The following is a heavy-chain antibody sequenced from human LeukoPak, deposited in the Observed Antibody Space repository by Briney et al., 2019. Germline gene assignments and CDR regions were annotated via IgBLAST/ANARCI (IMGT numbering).Heavy chain of an antibody. CDR2: IWYDGSNK. CDR3: ARERDSSGELRD. CDR1: GFTFSSYG. D-gene: IGHD3-22*01. Sequence: GGSLRLSCAASGFTFSSYGMHWVRQAPGKGLEWVAVIWYDGSNKYYADSVKGRFTISRDNSKNTLYLQMNSRRAEDTAVYYCARERDSSGELRDWGQGTLVSVSS. J-gene: IGHJ4*02. V-gene: IGHV3-33*01.